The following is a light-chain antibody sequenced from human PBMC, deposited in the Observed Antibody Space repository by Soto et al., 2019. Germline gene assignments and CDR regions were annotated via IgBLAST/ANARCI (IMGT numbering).Light chain of an antibody. CDR3: QQYNNWPRAS. J-gene: IGKJ4*01. V-gene: IGKV3-15*01. CDR1: QSVSSN. Sequence: EIVMTQSPATLSVSPGERATLSCRASQSVSSNLAWYQQKPGQAPRLLIYGASTRAPGIPARFSGSGSGTEFTLTISSLQSEDFAVYYCQQYNNWPRASFGGGTKVEIK. CDR2: GAS.